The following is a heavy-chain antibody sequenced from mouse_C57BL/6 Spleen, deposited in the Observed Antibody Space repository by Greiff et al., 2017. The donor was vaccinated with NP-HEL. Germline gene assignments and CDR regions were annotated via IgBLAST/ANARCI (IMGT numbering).Heavy chain of an antibody. CDR2: IYPRDGST. V-gene: IGHV1-85*01. D-gene: IGHD2-4*01. Sequence: QVQLKQSGPELVKPGASVKLSCKASGYTFTSYDINWVKQRPGQGLEWIGWIYPRDGSTKYNEKFKGKATLTVDTSSSTAYMELHSLTPEDSAVYFCAKEDYDFPAWFAYWGQGTLVTVSA. CDR3: AKEDYDFPAWFAY. CDR1: GYTFTSYD. J-gene: IGHJ3*01.